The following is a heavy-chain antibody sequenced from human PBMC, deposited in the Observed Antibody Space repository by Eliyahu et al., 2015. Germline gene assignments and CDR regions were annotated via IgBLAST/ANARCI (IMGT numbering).Heavy chain of an antibody. J-gene: IGHJ4*02. CDR3: TTDRSALYCSGGSCYPGDY. D-gene: IGHD2-15*01. V-gene: IGHV3-15*01. Sequence: EVQLVESGGGLVKPGGSLRLSCXASGFTSSNAWLSWXRQAPGKGLEWVGRIKSKTDGGTTDYAAPVKGRFTISRDDSKNTLYLQMNSLKTEDTAVYYCTTDRSALYCSGGSCYPGDYWGQGTLVTVSS. CDR2: IKSKTDGGTT. CDR1: GFTSSNAW.